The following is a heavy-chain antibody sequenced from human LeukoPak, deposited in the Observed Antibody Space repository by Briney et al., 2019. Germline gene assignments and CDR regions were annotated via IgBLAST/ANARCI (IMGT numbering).Heavy chain of an antibody. D-gene: IGHD1-1*01. Sequence: GASVKVSCKASGYTFTSYYMHWVRQAPGQGLEWMGIINPSGGSTSYAQKFQGRVTMTRNTSISTAYMELSSLRSEDTAVYYCARGSNWAVVDYWGQGTLVTVSS. J-gene: IGHJ4*02. V-gene: IGHV1-46*01. CDR1: GYTFTSYY. CDR3: ARGSNWAVVDY. CDR2: INPSGGST.